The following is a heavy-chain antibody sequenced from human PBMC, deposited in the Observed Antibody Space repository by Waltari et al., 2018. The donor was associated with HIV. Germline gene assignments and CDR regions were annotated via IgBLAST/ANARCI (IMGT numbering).Heavy chain of an antibody. J-gene: IGHJ4*02. D-gene: IGHD7-27*01. CDR3: ARGSARLWDFDY. V-gene: IGHV3-48*02. CDR1: GFPFSSDS. Sequence: VQLVESWGGLVPPGVSLRLSCAASGFPFSSDSMTWVRQSPGKGLEWSSYISSSSSTIYYADSVKGRFTVSRDNAKNSLYLQMNSLRDEDTAVYYCARGSARLWDFDYWGQGTLDTVSS. CDR2: ISSSSSTI.